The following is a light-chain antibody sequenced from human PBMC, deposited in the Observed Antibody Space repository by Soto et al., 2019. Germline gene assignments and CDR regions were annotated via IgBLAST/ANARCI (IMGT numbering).Light chain of an antibody. CDR2: GAS. Sequence: EIVLMQSPGTLSLSPGERATLSCRASQSVSSSYLAWYQQKPGQAPRLLIYGASSRATGIPDRFSGSGSGTDFTLTISRLEPEDFAVYYCQQYGSSPLITFGQGTRLEMK. J-gene: IGKJ5*01. CDR3: QQYGSSPLIT. V-gene: IGKV3-20*01. CDR1: QSVSSSY.